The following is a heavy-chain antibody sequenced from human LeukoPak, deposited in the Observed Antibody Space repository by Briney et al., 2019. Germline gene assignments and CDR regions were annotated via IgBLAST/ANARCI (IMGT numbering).Heavy chain of an antibody. Sequence: GGFLRLSCAASGFTFSTYWMHWVRQAPGKGLVWVSRINSDGSRTTYADSVKGRFTISRDNAKNTLYLQMNSLRTEDTAVYYCARPETQYSSGLDGFDIWGQGTMVTVSS. CDR1: GFTFSTYW. D-gene: IGHD6-19*01. J-gene: IGHJ3*02. V-gene: IGHV3-74*01. CDR3: ARPETQYSSGLDGFDI. CDR2: INSDGSRT.